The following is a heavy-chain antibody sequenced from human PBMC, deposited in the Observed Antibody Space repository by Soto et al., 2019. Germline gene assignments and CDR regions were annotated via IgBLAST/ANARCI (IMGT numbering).Heavy chain of an antibody. Sequence: SETLSLTCAVYGGSFSGYYWSWIRQPPGKGLEWIGEINHSGSTNYNPSLKSRVTISVDTSKNQLSLKLSSVTAADTAVYYCARVGMKAVAGTFDYWGQGTLVTVSS. D-gene: IGHD6-19*01. J-gene: IGHJ4*02. CDR3: ARVGMKAVAGTFDY. CDR2: INHSGST. CDR1: GGSFSGYY. V-gene: IGHV4-34*01.